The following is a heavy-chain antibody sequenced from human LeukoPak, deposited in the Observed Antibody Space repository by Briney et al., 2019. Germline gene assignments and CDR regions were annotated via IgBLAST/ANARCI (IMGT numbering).Heavy chain of an antibody. J-gene: IGHJ6*03. Sequence: ASVKVSCKASGGTFSSYAISWVRQAPGQGLEWMGGIIPIFGTANYAQKSQGRVTITTDESTSTAYMELSSLRSEDTAVYYCARAPIAARPDYYYYYMDVWGKGTTVTVSS. CDR3: ARAPIAARPDYYYYYMDV. V-gene: IGHV1-69*05. D-gene: IGHD6-6*01. CDR2: IIPIFGTA. CDR1: GGTFSSYA.